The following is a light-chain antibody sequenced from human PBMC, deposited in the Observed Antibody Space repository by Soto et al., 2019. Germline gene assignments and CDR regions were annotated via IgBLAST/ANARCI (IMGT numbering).Light chain of an antibody. J-gene: IGKJ1*01. CDR3: QQYTARPPWT. V-gene: IGKV3-15*01. Sequence: EIVMTQSPVTLSVSPGERATLSFRASHHVATNLAWYPQKPAQAPRLLIYGASTRATGISARFSGSGSGTEFTLTSSSLQSDDFAVYYCQQYTARPPWTFGKGTKV. CDR1: HHVATN. CDR2: GAS.